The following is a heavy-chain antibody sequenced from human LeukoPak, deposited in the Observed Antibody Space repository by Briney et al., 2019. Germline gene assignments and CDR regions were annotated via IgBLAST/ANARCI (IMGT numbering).Heavy chain of an antibody. V-gene: IGHV4-59*03. CDR2: IYFSGST. CDR1: GGSLSSYY. J-gene: IGHJ3*02. Sequence: SGTLSLTSTVSGGSLSSYYWTWIRQPPGKGLECIGYIYFSGSTNYNPSLKNRVTFSLHTTNNRFCLNLKSVTSAHTTVYYFAGGYTSGWSSALDIWGEGTMGTVSS. CDR3: AGGYTSGWSSALDI. D-gene: IGHD6-19*01.